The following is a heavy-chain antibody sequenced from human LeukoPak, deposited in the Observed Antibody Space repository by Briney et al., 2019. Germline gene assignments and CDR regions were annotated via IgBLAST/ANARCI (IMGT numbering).Heavy chain of an antibody. J-gene: IGHJ4*02. V-gene: IGHV3-7*03. CDR1: GFTFSNYW. D-gene: IGHD6-13*01. CDR3: ARDHGSSWETFDY. CDR2: IKRDGSEK. Sequence: PGGSLRLSCEASGFTFSNYWMGWVRQAPGNGLEWVANIKRDGSEKYYVDSVKGRFTISRDNAKNSLFLHMNSLRVEDTAVYYCARDHGSSWETFDYWGQGTLVTVSS.